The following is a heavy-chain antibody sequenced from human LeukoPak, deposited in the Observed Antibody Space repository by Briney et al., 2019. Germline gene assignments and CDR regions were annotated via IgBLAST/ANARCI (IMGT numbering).Heavy chain of an antibody. Sequence: ASLKVSCKASGYTFPNYGITWVRQAPGQGLEWMGWISAHNGNTDYAQNLQGRVTMTTETSTSTAYMELRSLRSDDTAVYYCARVSYGGNYFDHWGQGTLVTVSS. D-gene: IGHD4-23*01. J-gene: IGHJ4*02. CDR2: ISAHNGNT. CDR3: ARVSYGGNYFDH. V-gene: IGHV1-18*01. CDR1: GYTFPNYG.